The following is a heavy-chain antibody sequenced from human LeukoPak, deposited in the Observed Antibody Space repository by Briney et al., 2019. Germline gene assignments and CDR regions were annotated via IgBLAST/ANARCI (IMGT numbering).Heavy chain of an antibody. CDR3: AKRGFVVGVILVGFHKGAYYFDS. CDR2: ISDSGGRT. D-gene: IGHD2-21*01. CDR1: GITLSNYG. J-gene: IGHJ4*02. V-gene: IGHV3-23*01. Sequence: GGSLRLSCAVSGITLSNYGMSWFRQAPGKGLEWVAGISDSGGRTNYADSVKGRFTISRENPKNTLYLQMNSLRAEDTAVYFCAKRGFVVGVILVGFHKGAYYFDSWGQGAMVIV.